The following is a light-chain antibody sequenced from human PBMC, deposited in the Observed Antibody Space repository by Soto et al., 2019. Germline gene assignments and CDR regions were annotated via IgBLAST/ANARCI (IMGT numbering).Light chain of an antibody. CDR3: QQYNKWPRT. CDR2: AAS. V-gene: IGKV3-15*01. J-gene: IGKJ1*01. CDR1: QSVSSN. Sequence: ETVMTQSPATLSVSPGERATLSCRASQSVSSNLAWYQQKPGQSPRLLIYAASTMATGIPARFSGSGSATDFTLTISSMESEDFAIYYCQQYNKWPRTFGQGTKVDVK.